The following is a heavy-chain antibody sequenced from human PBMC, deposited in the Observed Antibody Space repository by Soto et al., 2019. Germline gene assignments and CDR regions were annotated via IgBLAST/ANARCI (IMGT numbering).Heavy chain of an antibody. D-gene: IGHD1-26*01. J-gene: IGHJ6*02. CDR2: INPGYPAGRST. Sequence: QAPGQGLEWMGVINPGYPAGRSTTYAQKFQGRVTMTTDTSTSTVYMELSRLSSDDTAVYYCAREAIVAGATTGMDVWGQGTTVTVSS. CDR3: AREAIVAGATTGMDV. V-gene: IGHV1-46*01.